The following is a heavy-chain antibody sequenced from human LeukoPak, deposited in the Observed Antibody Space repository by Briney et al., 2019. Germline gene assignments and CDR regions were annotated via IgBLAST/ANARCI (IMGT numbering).Heavy chain of an antibody. D-gene: IGHD3-10*01. J-gene: IGHJ6*03. CDR1: GGSISRSSYY. CDR2: SYYSGSS. V-gene: IGHV4-39*02. Sequence: SSETLSLTCIVSGGSISRSSYYWGWIRQPPGKGLEWIGSSYYSGSSHYNPSLKSRVTISVDPSKSQFSLQLSSVTAADTAVYYCARDRLNTMVRGKIHYYYMDVWGKGTTVTISS. CDR3: ARDRLNTMVRGKIHYYYMDV.